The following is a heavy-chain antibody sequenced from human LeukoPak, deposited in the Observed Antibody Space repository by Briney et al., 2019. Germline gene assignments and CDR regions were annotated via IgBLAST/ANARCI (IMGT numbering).Heavy chain of an antibody. D-gene: IGHD3-10*01. J-gene: IGHJ4*02. V-gene: IGHV4-31*03. CDR2: IYYSGST. CDR1: GGSISSGGYY. CDR3: AREGLGSGAQVDY. Sequence: SQTLSLTCTVSGGSISSGGYYWSWIRQHPGKGLEWIGYIYYSGSTYYNPSLKSRVTISVDTSKNQFSLRLSSVTAADTAVYYCAREGLGSGAQVDYWGQGTLVTVSS.